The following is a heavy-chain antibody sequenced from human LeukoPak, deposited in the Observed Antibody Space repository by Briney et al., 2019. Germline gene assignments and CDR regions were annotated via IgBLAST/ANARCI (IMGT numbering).Heavy chain of an antibody. D-gene: IGHD2/OR15-2a*01. CDR2: IKEDGSVK. CDR1: GFTFSNSW. V-gene: IGHV3-7*01. Sequence: GSLRLSCTASGFTFSNSWMTWVRQAPGKGLEWVADIKEDGSVKNYVEYVKGRFTISRDNAKNSLHLQMSSLRVEDTAVYYCARDRAYSTYDYWGQGTLVRVSS. J-gene: IGHJ4*02. CDR3: ARDRAYSTYDY.